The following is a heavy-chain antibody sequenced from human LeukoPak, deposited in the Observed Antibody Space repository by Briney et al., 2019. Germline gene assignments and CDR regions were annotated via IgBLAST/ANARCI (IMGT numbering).Heavy chain of an antibody. Sequence: PGRSLRLSCAASGFTFSSYAMHWVRQAPGKGLEWVAVISYDGSNKYYADSVKGRFTISRDNAKNSLYLQMNSLRAEDTAVYYCASRKSYYDSSGFSSDAFDIWGQGTMVTVSS. J-gene: IGHJ3*02. CDR1: GFTFSSYA. D-gene: IGHD3-22*01. CDR3: ASRKSYYDSSGFSSDAFDI. CDR2: ISYDGSNK. V-gene: IGHV3-30*04.